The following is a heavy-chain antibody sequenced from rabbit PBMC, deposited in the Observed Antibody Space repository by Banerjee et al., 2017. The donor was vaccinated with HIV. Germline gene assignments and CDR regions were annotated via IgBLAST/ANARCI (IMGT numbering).Heavy chain of an antibody. V-gene: IGHV1S47*01. CDR1: GFDFSSYG. CDR3: VRWGASSSGLYILEWLDL. D-gene: IGHD1-1*01. J-gene: IGHJ5*01. CDR2: IDPVSVRT. Sequence: QEQLVESGGGLVQPGGSLKLSCKASGFDFSSYGVSWVRQAPGKGLDWIGYIDPVSVRTPYASWVNGRFPISSHNAQNPLYLQLNSLTAADPATYFCVRWGASSSGLYILEWLDLWGQGTLVTVS.